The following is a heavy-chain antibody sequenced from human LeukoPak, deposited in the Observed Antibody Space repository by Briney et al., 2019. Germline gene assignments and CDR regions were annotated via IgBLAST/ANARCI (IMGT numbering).Heavy chain of an antibody. CDR2: TYYRSKWYN. CDR1: GDSVSSNSAA. CDR3: ARNYDGGQYYYYYMDV. V-gene: IGHV6-1*01. Sequence: SQTLSLTCAISGDSVSSNSAAWNWISQSPSRGLEWLGRTYYRSKWYNDYAVSVQSRITINPDTSKNQFSLQLNSVTPEDTAVYYCARNYDGGQYYYYYMDVWGKGTTVTVSS. J-gene: IGHJ6*03. D-gene: IGHD3-22*01.